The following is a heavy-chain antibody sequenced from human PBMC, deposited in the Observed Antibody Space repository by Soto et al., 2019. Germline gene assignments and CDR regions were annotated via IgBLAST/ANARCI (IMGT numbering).Heavy chain of an antibody. CDR3: TAMYYDILTGPDY. Sequence: WMRWVRPAPGKGLEWVGRIKSKTDGGTTDYAAPVKGRFTISRDDSKNTLYLQMNSLKTEDTAVYYCTAMYYDILTGPDYWGQGTLVTVSS. CDR2: IKSKTDGGTT. CDR1: W. J-gene: IGHJ4*02. D-gene: IGHD3-9*01. V-gene: IGHV3-15*01.